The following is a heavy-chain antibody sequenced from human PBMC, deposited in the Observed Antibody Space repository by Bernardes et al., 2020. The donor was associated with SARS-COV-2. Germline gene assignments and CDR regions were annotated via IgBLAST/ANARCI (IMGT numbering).Heavy chain of an antibody. J-gene: IGHJ6*02. CDR1: GGSFRGSY. Sequence: SETLSLTCAVYGGSFRGSYWSWIRQPPGPGLAWIGEINHSGSTHYNPSLKSRVTISVDTSKNQFSLKLSSVTAADTAVYYCRGDCGGDCYSTDYYYYGMDVWGQGTTVTGSS. V-gene: IGHV4-34*01. CDR3: RGDCGGDCYSTDYYYYGMDV. CDR2: INHSGST. D-gene: IGHD2-21*02.